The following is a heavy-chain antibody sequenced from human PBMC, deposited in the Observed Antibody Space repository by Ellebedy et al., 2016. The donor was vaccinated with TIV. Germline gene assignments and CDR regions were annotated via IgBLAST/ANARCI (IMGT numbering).Heavy chain of an antibody. CDR1: GGSISNYY. V-gene: IGHV4-59*01. Sequence: MPSETLSLTCSVSGGSISNYYWSWIRQPPGKGLEWIGYIYYSGSTNYNPSLESRVTISVDTPKNQFSLKLSSVTAADTAVYYCAREGRGNSAGMHVWGKGTTVTVSS. J-gene: IGHJ6*04. CDR2: IYYSGST. D-gene: IGHD4-23*01. CDR3: AREGRGNSAGMHV.